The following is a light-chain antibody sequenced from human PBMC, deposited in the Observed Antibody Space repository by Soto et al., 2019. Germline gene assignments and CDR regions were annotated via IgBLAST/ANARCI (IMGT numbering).Light chain of an antibody. CDR2: DAS. V-gene: IGKV3-11*01. CDR3: QQRSNWPPLT. CDR1: QSVSSY. J-gene: IGKJ4*01. Sequence: EIVLTQSPATLSLSPGERATLSCRASQSVSSYLAWYQQKPGQAPRLLIYDASNRATGIPARFSGSGSGTDFTLTISSLEPEDFAVYYCQQRSNWPPLTCGAGTKVEIK.